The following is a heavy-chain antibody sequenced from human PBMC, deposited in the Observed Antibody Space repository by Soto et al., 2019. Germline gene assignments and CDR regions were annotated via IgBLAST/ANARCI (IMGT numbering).Heavy chain of an antibody. D-gene: IGHD2-15*01. V-gene: IGHV4-4*02. CDR2: IYHSGST. J-gene: IGHJ5*02. Sequence: QVQLQESGPGLVKPSGTLSLTCAVSGGSISSSNWWSWVRQPPGKGLEWIGEIYHSGSTNYNPSLKSRVTISVDKSKNQFSRKLSSVTAADTAVYYCARAIVVVVAATRYNWFDPWGQGTLVTVSS. CDR3: ARAIVVVVAATRYNWFDP. CDR1: GGSISSSNW.